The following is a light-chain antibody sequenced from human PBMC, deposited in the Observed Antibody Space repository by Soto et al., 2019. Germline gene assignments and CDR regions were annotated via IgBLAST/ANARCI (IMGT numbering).Light chain of an antibody. J-gene: IGKJ2*01. CDR2: AAS. V-gene: IGKV1-39*01. Sequence: DIQMTQSPSSLSASVGDRVTITCRASQSISSYLNWYQQKPGKAPKLLIYAASSLQSGVPSRFSGSGSWTDFTLTISSLQPEDFATYYCQQSYSTPVYTFGQGTKLEIK. CDR3: QQSYSTPVYT. CDR1: QSISSY.